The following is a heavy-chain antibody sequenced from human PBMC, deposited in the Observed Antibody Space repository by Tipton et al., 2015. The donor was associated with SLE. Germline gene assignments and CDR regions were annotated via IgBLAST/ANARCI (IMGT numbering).Heavy chain of an antibody. D-gene: IGHD2-21*01. V-gene: IGHV4-34*01. CDR2: INHSGNT. CDR3: ARYIVVVRCFDY. CDR1: GGSFSGNY. J-gene: IGHJ4*02. Sequence: TLSLTCAVYGGSFSGNYWSWIRQSPGKGLEWIGEINHSGNTNYNPSLKSRVTISVDTSKNQFSLKLSSVTAADTAVYYCARYIVVVRCFDYWGQGTLVTVSS.